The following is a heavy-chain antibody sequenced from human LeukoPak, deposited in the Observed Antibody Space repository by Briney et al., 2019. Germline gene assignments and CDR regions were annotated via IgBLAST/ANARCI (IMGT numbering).Heavy chain of an antibody. J-gene: IGHJ4*02. D-gene: IGHD3/OR15-3a*01. Sequence: PGGSLRLSCAASGFTVSSNYMNWVRQAPGKGLEWVANIKIDGSEKNYVDSVKGRFTISRDNAKNSLYLQMNSLRAEDTAVYYCARVGRGDYVVYWGQGTLVTVSS. CDR1: GFTVSSNY. CDR2: IKIDGSEK. CDR3: ARVGRGDYVVY. V-gene: IGHV3-7*01.